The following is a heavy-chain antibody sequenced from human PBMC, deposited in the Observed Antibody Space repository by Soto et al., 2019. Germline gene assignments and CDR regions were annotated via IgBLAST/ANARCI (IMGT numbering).Heavy chain of an antibody. J-gene: IGHJ6*03. D-gene: IGHD2-2*01. CDR3: ARQGYCSSTSCSPEYYYYMDV. Sequence: QLQLQESGPGLVKPSETLSLTCTVYGGSISSSSYYWGWIRQPPGKGLEWIGGIYYSGSTYYNPSLKSRVSISVDTSKNQFSLKLSSVTAADTAVYYCARQGYCSSTSCSPEYYYYMDVWGKGTTVTVSS. CDR1: GGSISSSSYY. V-gene: IGHV4-39*01. CDR2: IYYSGST.